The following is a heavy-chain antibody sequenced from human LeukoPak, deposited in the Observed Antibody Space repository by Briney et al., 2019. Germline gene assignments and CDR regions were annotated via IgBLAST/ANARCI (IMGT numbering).Heavy chain of an antibody. CDR2: IIPILGIA. CDR3: ARDRRGSDPCG. J-gene: IGHJ4*02. D-gene: IGHD2-21*01. CDR1: GGTFSSYA. Sequence: GASVKVSCKASGGTFSSYAISWVRQAPGQGLEWMGRIIPILGIANYAQKFQGRVTITADKSTSTAYMELSSLRSEDTAVYYCARDRRGSDPCGWGQGTLVTVSS. V-gene: IGHV1-69*04.